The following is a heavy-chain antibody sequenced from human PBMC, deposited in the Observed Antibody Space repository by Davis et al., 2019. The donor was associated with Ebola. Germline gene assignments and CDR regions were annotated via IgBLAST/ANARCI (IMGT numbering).Heavy chain of an antibody. J-gene: IGHJ4*02. CDR3: ARVSRTYYYDSSGYYYFDY. V-gene: IGHV4-39*07. Sequence: SETLSLTCTVSGGSISSSSYYWGWIRQPPGKGLEWIGTIYYSGSTYYNPSLKSRVTISVDTSKNQFSLKLSSVTAADTAVYYCARVSRTYYYDSSGYYYFDYWGQGTLVTVSS. D-gene: IGHD3-22*01. CDR2: IYYSGST. CDR1: GGSISSSSYY.